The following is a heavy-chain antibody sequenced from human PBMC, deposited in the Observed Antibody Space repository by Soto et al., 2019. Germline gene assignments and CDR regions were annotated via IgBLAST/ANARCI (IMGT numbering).Heavy chain of an antibody. V-gene: IGHV3-49*04. Sequence: PGGSLRLSCTVSGFTFDDYAMSWVRQAPGKGLEWVGFISSQAFGGTTEYAASVEGRFTISTDESKTIAYLQMNSLKAADTAVYFCATVYFYDSSADYYFDPWGQGTQVTVSS. D-gene: IGHD3-22*01. J-gene: IGHJ4*02. CDR1: GFTFDDYA. CDR3: ATVYFYDSSADYYFDP. CDR2: ISSQAFGGTT.